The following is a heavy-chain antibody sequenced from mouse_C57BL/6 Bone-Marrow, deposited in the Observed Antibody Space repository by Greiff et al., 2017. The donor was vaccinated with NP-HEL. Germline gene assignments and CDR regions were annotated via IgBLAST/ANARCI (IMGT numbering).Heavy chain of an antibody. Sequence: VQLQQPGAELVMPGASVKLSCKASGYTFTSYWMHWVKQRPGQGLEWIGEIDPSDSYTNYNQKFKGKSTLTVDKSSSTAYMQLSSLTSEDSAVYYCATWRGSSSYYFDYWGQGTTLTVSS. CDR3: ATWRGSSSYYFDY. J-gene: IGHJ2*01. CDR1: GYTFTSYW. D-gene: IGHD1-1*01. V-gene: IGHV1-69*01. CDR2: IDPSDSYT.